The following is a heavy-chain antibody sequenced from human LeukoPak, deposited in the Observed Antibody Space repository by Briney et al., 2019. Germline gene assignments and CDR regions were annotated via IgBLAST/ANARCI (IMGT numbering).Heavy chain of an antibody. D-gene: IGHD5-24*01. CDR3: TRQRDGYYLGY. V-gene: IGHV3-73*01. CDR2: IRSKANSYAT. CDR1: GFTFSGSA. Sequence: GGSLKLSCAASGFTFSGSAMHWFRQASGKGLEWVVRIRSKANSYATAYAASVKGRFTISRDDSKNTAYLQMNSLKTEDTAVYYCTRQRDGYYLGYWGQGTLVTVSS. J-gene: IGHJ4*02.